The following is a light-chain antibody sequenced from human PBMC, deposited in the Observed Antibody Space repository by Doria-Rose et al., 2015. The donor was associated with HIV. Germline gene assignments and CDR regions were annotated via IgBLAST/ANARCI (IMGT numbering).Light chain of an antibody. CDR2: AAS. V-gene: IGKV1-39*01. CDR1: QTVSTY. CDR3: QQTYSSPPWT. Sequence: DIHMTQSPSSLPASIGDRVAITCRASQTVSTYLNWFQQEPGKAPKLLIYAASRLQSGVPSGFSGSGSGTDFTLTISGLQPGDFATYYCQQTYSSPPWTFGQGTMVEMK. J-gene: IGKJ1*01.